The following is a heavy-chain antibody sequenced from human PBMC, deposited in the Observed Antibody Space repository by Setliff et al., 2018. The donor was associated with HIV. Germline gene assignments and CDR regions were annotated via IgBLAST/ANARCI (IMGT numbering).Heavy chain of an antibody. V-gene: IGHV3-11*04. CDR1: GFSFSDYY. D-gene: IGHD3-10*01. CDR2: ISSSGTTI. J-gene: IGHJ4*02. CDR3: AREDYYGSGGVRSY. Sequence: GGSLRLSCSASGFSFSDYYMSWIRQAPGKGLEWISYISSSGTTIYYEDSVKGRFTISRDNAKNSLYLQMNSLKAEDTAVYYCAREDYYGSGGVRSYWGQGTLVTVSS.